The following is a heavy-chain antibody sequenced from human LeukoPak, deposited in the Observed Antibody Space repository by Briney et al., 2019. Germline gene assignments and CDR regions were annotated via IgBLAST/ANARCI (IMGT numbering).Heavy chain of an antibody. CDR2: IYHSGTT. CDR3: ARDSHGDPSHVLLHH. CDR1: GGSISSYY. J-gene: IGHJ4*02. D-gene: IGHD7-27*01. V-gene: IGHV4-59*12. Sequence: PSETLSLTCTVSGGSISSYYWSWIRQPPGKGLEWIGYIYHSGTTNYNSSLRSRVSISVDTSKNQFSLRLSSVPAADTAVYYCARDSHGDPSHVLLHHWGQGTLVTVSS.